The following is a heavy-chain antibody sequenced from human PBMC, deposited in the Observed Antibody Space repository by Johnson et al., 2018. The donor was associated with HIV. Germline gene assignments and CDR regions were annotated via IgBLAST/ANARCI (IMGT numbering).Heavy chain of an antibody. D-gene: IGHD2-21*02. V-gene: IGHV3-13*01. CDR1: GFTFSSYD. Sequence: VQLVESGGGLVQPGGSLRLSCTASGFTFSSYDMHWVRQATGKGLEWVSAIGPAGDTYYLGSVQGRFSVSRDNAQNSLYLQRNSLRAEDTAVYYCAGDGGAAYCGGDCDSGAFDIWGQGTMVTVSS. CDR2: IGPAGDT. J-gene: IGHJ3*02. CDR3: AGDGGAAYCGGDCDSGAFDI.